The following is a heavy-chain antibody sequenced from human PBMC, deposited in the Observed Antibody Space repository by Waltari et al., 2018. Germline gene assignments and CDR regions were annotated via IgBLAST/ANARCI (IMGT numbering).Heavy chain of an antibody. CDR1: GFTFNNAW. J-gene: IGHJ4*02. CDR3: TTNSWYGGDY. D-gene: IGHD6-13*01. V-gene: IGHV3-15*01. Sequence: EVQLVESGGGLVKPGGSLTLSCAASGFTFNNAWISWVRQAPGKGLAWVGRIKSKTDGGTTDYGAPVKGRFTISRDDSKNTLYLQMSSLKTEDTAVYYCTTNSWYGGDYWGQGTLVTVSS. CDR2: IKSKTDGGTT.